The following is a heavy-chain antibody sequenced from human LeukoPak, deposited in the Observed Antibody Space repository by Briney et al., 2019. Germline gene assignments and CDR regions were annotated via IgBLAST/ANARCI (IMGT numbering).Heavy chain of an antibody. J-gene: IGHJ4*02. CDR2: ISSSSRSI. V-gene: IGHV3-21*04. CDR1: GFTFSSYT. CDR3: ARRAGAYSHPYDY. Sequence: GGSLRLSCAASGFTFSSYTMNWVRQAPGKGLEWVSSISSSSRSIYYADSLKGRFTISRDNAKNSLYLQMNSLRAEDTAVYYCARRAGAYSHPYDYWGQGTLVTVSS. D-gene: IGHD4/OR15-4a*01.